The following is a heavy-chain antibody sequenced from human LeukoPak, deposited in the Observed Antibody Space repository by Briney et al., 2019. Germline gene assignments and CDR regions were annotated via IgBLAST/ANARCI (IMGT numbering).Heavy chain of an antibody. Sequence: GGSLRLSCAASGFTFSSHGMHWVRQAPGKGLEWVAYVLSDGSRKYYADSVKGRFTISRDDSKNTLFLQMNSLRPEDTALYYCAKDFNWVWDYWGQGTLVTVSS. J-gene: IGHJ4*02. CDR1: GFTFSSHG. CDR2: VLSDGSRK. D-gene: IGHD7-27*01. V-gene: IGHV3-30*02. CDR3: AKDFNWVWDY.